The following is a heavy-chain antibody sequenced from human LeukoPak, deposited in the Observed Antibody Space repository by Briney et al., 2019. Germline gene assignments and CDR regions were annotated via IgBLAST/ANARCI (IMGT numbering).Heavy chain of an antibody. Sequence: GGSLRLSCAASGFSFSRYAMHWVRQAPGKGLEWVAVISYDGSTKYDADSVKGRFTISRDNSKNTLYLQMDSVRAEDTAVYYCAREIYSSFDYWGQGTLVTVSS. CDR1: GFSFSRYA. V-gene: IGHV3-30*14. J-gene: IGHJ4*02. CDR3: AREIYSSFDY. CDR2: ISYDGSTK. D-gene: IGHD6-13*01.